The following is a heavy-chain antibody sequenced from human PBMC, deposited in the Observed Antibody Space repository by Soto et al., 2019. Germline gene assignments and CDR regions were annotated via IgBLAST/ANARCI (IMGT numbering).Heavy chain of an antibody. Sequence: SETLSLTCAVYGGSFSGYYWSWIRQPPGKGLEWIGEINHSGSTNYNPSLKSRVTISVDTSKNQFSLKLSSVTAADTAVYYCATDPALQYCTSSYDADFDYWGQGTLVTVSS. CDR2: INHSGST. J-gene: IGHJ4*02. V-gene: IGHV4-34*01. CDR3: ATDPALQYCTSSYDADFDY. CDR1: GGSFSGYY. D-gene: IGHD2-8*01.